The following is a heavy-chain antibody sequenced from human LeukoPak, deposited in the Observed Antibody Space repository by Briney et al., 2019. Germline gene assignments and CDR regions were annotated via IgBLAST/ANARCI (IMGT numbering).Heavy chain of an antibody. Sequence: SETLSLTCTVSGGSISGDYWSWIRQPPGKGLEWIGHISYSGITNYKPSLKSRGTISTDTSKNHVSLKLKSVTAADTAVYYCARDSPRGHIGDPWGQGTLVTVSS. CDR2: ISYSGIT. V-gene: IGHV4-59*01. D-gene: IGHD3-10*01. CDR3: ARDSPRGHIGDP. CDR1: GGSISGDY. J-gene: IGHJ5*02.